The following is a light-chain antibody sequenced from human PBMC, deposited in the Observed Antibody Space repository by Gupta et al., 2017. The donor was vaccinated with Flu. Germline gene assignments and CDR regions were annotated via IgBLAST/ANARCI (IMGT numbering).Light chain of an antibody. CDR1: GSDGGAYNY. V-gene: IGLV2-11*01. Sequence: VTISGTGTGSDGGAYNYVSCGQQHTVEALKLMVYYVSKRPSGVPDCFSGYESGNAASPTICGHKAEEDADYYSCAYTDRYMWVFGGGTKLTVL. J-gene: IGLJ2*01. CDR3: CAYTDRYMWV. CDR2: YVS.